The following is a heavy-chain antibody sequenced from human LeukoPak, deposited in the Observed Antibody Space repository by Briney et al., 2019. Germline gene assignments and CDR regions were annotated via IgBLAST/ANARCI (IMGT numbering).Heavy chain of an antibody. CDR1: GDSVSSNTAA. V-gene: IGHV6-1*01. CDR2: TYYRSKWYH. Sequence: SQTLSLTCAITGDSVSSNTAAWNWIRQSPSRGLEWLGRTYYRSKWYHDYAVSVKSRITINADTSKNQFSLKLSSVTAADTAVYYCARKEKIYYYYMDVWGKGTTVTVSS. CDR3: ARKEKIYYYYMDV. J-gene: IGHJ6*03.